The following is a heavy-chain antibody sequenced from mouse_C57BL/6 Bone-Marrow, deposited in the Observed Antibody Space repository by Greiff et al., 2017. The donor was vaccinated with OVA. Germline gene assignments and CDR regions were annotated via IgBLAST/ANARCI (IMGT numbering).Heavy chain of an antibody. CDR2: IYPRSGNT. D-gene: IGHD1-1*01. J-gene: IGHJ3*01. CDR1: GYTFTSYG. Sequence: VQGVESGAELARPGASVKLSCKASGYTFTSYGISWVKQRTGKGLEWIGEIYPRSGNTYYNEKFKGKATLTADKSSSTAYMELRSLTSEDSAVYFCARRDYGSSAWFAYWGQGTLVTVSA. CDR3: ARRDYGSSAWFAY. V-gene: IGHV1-81*01.